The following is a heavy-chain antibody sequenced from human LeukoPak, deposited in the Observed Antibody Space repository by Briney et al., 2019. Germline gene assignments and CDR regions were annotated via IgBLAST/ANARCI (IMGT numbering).Heavy chain of an antibody. Sequence: GWSLRLSCAASGFTFSDYYMSWIRQAPGKGLEWVSYISSSSSYTNYADSVKGRFTISRDNAKNSLYLQMNSLRAEDTAVYYCARVDYYDSSGYYYDYWGQGTLVTVSS. J-gene: IGHJ4*02. D-gene: IGHD3-22*01. V-gene: IGHV3-11*05. CDR2: ISSSSSYT. CDR1: GFTFSDYY. CDR3: ARVDYYDSSGYYYDY.